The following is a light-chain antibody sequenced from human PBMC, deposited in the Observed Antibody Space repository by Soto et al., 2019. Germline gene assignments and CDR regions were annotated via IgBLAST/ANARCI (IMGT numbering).Light chain of an antibody. V-gene: IGKV3-20*01. CDR3: QQYGSLPWT. Sequence: EIVMTQSPATLSVSPGERVTLSCRASQSISTNLAWYQQKPGQAPRPLIYGASSRAIGIPDRFSGSGSGTDFTLTISRLEPEDFAVYYCQQYGSLPWTFGQGTKV. CDR2: GAS. J-gene: IGKJ1*01. CDR1: QSISTN.